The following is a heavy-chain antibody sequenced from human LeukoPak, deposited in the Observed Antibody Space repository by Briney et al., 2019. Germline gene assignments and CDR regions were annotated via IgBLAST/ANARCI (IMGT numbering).Heavy chain of an antibody. CDR1: VYTFTIYY. D-gene: IGHD3-22*01. V-gene: IGHV1-46*01. CDR2: INPSGGST. J-gene: IGHJ4*02. CDR3: ARGDYDSREYFDY. Sequence: ASVTVSFKASVYTFTIYYMHGVRQAPGQGLEGVGIINPSGGSTSYAQKFQGRVTITRDMSTSTVYMELSSQRSEDTAVYYCARGDYDSREYFDYWGQGTLVTVSS.